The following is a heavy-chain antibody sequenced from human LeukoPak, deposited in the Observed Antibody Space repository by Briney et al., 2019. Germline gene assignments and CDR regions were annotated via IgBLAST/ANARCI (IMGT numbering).Heavy chain of an antibody. CDR2: IWFVGSNK. CDR1: GFTFSTYG. D-gene: IGHD2-2*01. V-gene: IGHV3-33*06. CDR3: AKASGRYCSSTRCQAPLDY. Sequence: GGSLRLSCAASGFTFSTYGMHWVRQAPGRGLEWVAVIWFVGSNKYNADSVRGRFTISRDNSKNTLYLEMNSLRDEDTAVYYCAKASGRYCSSTRCQAPLDYWGQGTLVTVSS. J-gene: IGHJ4*02.